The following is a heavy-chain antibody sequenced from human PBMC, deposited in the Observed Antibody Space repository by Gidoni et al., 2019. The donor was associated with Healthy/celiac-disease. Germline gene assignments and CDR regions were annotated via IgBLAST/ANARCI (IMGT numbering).Heavy chain of an antibody. J-gene: IGHJ4*02. CDR2: ISYDGSNK. CDR1: GFTFSSYA. Sequence: QVPLVWSRGGVVQPGRSLRLACAASGFTFSSYAMHWVRQAPGKGLEWVAVISYDGSNKYYADSVKGRFTISRDNSKNTLYLQMNRLRAEDRAVYYCARGEGDGYNYDGDYWGQGTLVTVSS. D-gene: IGHD5-12*01. CDR3: ARGEGDGYNYDGDY. V-gene: IGHV3-30-3*01.